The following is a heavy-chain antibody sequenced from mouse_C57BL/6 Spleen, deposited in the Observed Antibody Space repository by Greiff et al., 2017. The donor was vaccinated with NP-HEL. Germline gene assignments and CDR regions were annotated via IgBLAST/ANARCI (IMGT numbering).Heavy chain of an antibody. V-gene: IGHV5-4*01. CDR1: GFTFSSYA. CDR2: ISDGGSYT. CDR3: ARDSEVFDY. J-gene: IGHJ2*01. Sequence: EVQVVESGGGLVKPGGSLKLSCAASGFTFSSYAMSWVRQTPEKRLEWVATISDGGSYTYYPDNVKGRFTISRDNAKNNLYLQMSHLKSEDTAMYYCARDSEVFDYWGQGTTLTVSS.